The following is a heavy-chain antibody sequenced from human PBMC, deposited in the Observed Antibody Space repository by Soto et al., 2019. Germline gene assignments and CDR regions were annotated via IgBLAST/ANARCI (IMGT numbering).Heavy chain of an antibody. D-gene: IGHD5-12*01. CDR3: AREDSGYDYKVY. V-gene: IGHV4-30-4*01. Sequence: SETLSLTCTVSGGSISSCDYYWSCIRQPPGKGLEWIGYIYYSGSTYYNPSLKSRVTISVDTSKNQFSLKLSSVTAADTAVYYCAREDSGYDYKVYWGQGTLVTVSS. J-gene: IGHJ4*02. CDR2: IYYSGST. CDR1: GGSISSCDYY.